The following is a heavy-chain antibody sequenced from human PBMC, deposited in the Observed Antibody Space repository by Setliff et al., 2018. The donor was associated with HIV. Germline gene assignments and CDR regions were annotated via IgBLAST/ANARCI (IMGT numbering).Heavy chain of an antibody. CDR3: ARLLEGPDYSSDFRYFDWFPDV. J-gene: IGHJ4*02. CDR1: GDTDFY. V-gene: IGHV4-4*08. CDR2: IHTTGSP. D-gene: IGHD3-9*01. Sequence: SETLSLTCTVSGDTDFYWNWIRQPPGKGLEWIGYIHTTGSPKNNPSLQSRVSISIDMAKSLFSLELSSVTAADTAVYYCARLLEGPDYSSDFRYFDWFPDVWGQGTLVTVSS.